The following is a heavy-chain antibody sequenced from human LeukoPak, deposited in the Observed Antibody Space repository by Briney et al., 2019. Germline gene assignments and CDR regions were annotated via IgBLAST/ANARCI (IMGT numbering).Heavy chain of an antibody. D-gene: IGHD1-26*01. Sequence: PGGSLRLSCAASGFTFSSYWMSWVRQAPGKGLEWVSVIYSGGSTYYADSVKGRFTISRDNSKNTLYLQMNSLSAEDTAVYYCARDRGGGGTFDAFDIWGQGTMVTVSS. CDR2: IYSGGST. CDR1: GFTFSSYW. CDR3: ARDRGGGGTFDAFDI. J-gene: IGHJ3*02. V-gene: IGHV3-53*01.